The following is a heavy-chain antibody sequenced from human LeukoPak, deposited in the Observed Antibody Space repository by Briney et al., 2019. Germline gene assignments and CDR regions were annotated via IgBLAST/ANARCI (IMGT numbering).Heavy chain of an antibody. CDR2: ISGYNGDT. V-gene: IGHV1-18*01. J-gene: IGHJ2*01. Sequence: ASVRVSCKASGYTFTHHGITWVRQAPGQGLEWMGWISGYNGDTMYAQKVQGRVTMTTDRSTTTAYMELRSLTSDDTALYYCARDPSNTSGRYQYFNLWGRGTLVPVSS. CDR1: GYTFTHHG. D-gene: IGHD6-19*01. CDR3: ARDPSNTSGRYQYFNL.